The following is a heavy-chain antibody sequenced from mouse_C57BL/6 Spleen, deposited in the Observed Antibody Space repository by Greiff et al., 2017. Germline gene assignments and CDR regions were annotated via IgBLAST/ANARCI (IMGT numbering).Heavy chain of an antibody. Sequence: QVQLQQSGAELVKPGASVTLSCKASGSPFPEIPIHWVKQRFGQGLEWIGWFYPGGGSIKYKEKFKDKATLIPDKSSSTVYMELSRLTSEDSAVYFCARHEGGYSFYAMDYWGQGTSVTVSS. D-gene: IGHD2-12*01. J-gene: IGHJ4*01. CDR3: ARHEGGYSFYAMDY. CDR2: FYPGGGSI. V-gene: IGHV1-62-2*01. CDR1: GSPFPEIP.